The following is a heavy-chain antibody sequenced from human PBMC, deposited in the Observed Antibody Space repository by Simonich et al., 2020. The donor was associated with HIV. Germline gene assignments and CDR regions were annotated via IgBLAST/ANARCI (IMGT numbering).Heavy chain of an antibody. V-gene: IGHV3-7*01. Sequence: EVQLVESGGGLVQPGGSLRLSCAASGFTFSSYWMSWVRQAEGKGLEGVANIKKVGSEKYYVDFVKGRVTISRDNAKNSLYLQSNSLRAEDTAVYYCARQPYYYDSSGYYDYYYYMDVWGKGTTVTVSS. CDR2: IKKVGSEK. CDR1: GFTFSSYW. D-gene: IGHD3-22*01. CDR3: ARQPYYYDSSGYYDYYYYMDV. J-gene: IGHJ6*03.